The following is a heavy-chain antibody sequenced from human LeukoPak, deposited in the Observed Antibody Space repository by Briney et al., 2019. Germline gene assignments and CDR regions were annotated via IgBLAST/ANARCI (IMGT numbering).Heavy chain of an antibody. CDR3: ARIPPTPYDVCRGYYPRREYYYYMDV. CDR2: INHSGST. V-gene: IGHV4-34*01. Sequence: SETLSLTCAVYGGSFSGYYWSWIRQPPGKGLEWIGEINHSGSTNYNPSLKSRVTISVDTSKNQFSLKLSSVTAADTAVYYCARIPPTPYDVCRGYYPRREYYYYMDVWGKGTTVTVSS. D-gene: IGHD3-3*01. J-gene: IGHJ6*03. CDR1: GGSFSGYY.